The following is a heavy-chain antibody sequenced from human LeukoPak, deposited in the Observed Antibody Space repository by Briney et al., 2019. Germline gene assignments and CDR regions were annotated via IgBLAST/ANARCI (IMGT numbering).Heavy chain of an antibody. CDR3: ARAGSGYSYGYVGPLDY. D-gene: IGHD5-18*01. J-gene: IGHJ4*02. CDR1: GGTFSSYA. CDR2: IIPIFGTA. V-gene: IGHV1-69*05. Sequence: SVKVSCKASGGTFSSYAISWVRQAPGQGLEWMGGIIPIFGTANYAQKFQGRVTITTDESTSTAYMELSSLRSEDTAVYYCARAGSGYSYGYVGPLDYWGQETLVTVSS.